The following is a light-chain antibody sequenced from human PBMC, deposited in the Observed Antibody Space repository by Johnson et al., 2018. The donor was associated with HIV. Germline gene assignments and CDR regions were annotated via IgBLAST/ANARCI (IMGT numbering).Light chain of an antibody. Sequence: QSVLTQPPSVSAAPGQRVTRSYSGSSSNIGNNFVSWFRQLPLRAPKVLIYDTDKRPSGIPDRFSGSKSGTSATLGIRGIQTGDEADYYCGTWDNSLSAGVFGSGTKVTVL. CDR3: GTWDNSLSAGV. CDR2: DTD. CDR1: SSNIGNNF. V-gene: IGLV1-51*01. J-gene: IGLJ1*01.